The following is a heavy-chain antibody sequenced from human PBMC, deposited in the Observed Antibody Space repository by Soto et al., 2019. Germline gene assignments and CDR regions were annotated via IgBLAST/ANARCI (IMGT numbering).Heavy chain of an antibody. CDR2: LHYRGNI. D-gene: IGHD3-22*01. V-gene: IGHV4-31*03. CDR1: GGIFSHGPYY. J-gene: IGHJ5*01. Sequence: TLSLTSTASGGIFSHGPYYWSWIRELPGKGLEWVGHLHYRGNIEYNPTLRSRVIISIDTSKNQFSLRLNSVTAANTALSFCARSAKYYYDRSGSYPTHPFDSWGQGTLVT. CDR3: ARSAKYYYDRSGSYPTHPFDS.